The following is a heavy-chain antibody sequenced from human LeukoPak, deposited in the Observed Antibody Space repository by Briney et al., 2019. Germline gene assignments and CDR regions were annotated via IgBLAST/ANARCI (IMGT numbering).Heavy chain of an antibody. CDR2: ISSRGSTI. CDR3: ARAPGDSSGYQ. V-gene: IGHV3-11*01. D-gene: IGHD3-22*01. J-gene: IGHJ4*02. Sequence: GGSLRLSCASSGFTLSDYYMSWVRQAPGKGLEWVSYISSRGSTIYYADSVKGRFTISRDNAKNSVYLQMNSLRAEDTAVYYCARAPGDSSGYQWGQGTLVTVAS. CDR1: GFTLSDYY.